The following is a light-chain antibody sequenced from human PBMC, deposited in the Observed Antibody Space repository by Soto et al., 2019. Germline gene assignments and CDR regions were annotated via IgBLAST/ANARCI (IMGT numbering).Light chain of an antibody. CDR3: QQYSSYSWT. J-gene: IGKJ1*01. V-gene: IGKV1-5*01. Sequence: GDIVTITCRASQSISSWLAWYQRKPGKGPKLLMYDVSSLESGVPSRFSGSGSGTEFTLTISSLQPDDFATYYCQQYSSYSWTFGQGTKVDIK. CDR2: DVS. CDR1: QSISSW.